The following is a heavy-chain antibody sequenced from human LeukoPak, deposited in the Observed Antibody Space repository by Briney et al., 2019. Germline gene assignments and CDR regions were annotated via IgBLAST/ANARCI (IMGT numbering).Heavy chain of an antibody. V-gene: IGHV3-9*01. D-gene: IGHD2-2*01. J-gene: IGHJ4*02. CDR1: GFTFEDHV. Sequence: GRSLRLSCAASGFTFEDHVMHWVRQAPRKGLEWVSSISWSGDRMGYADAVKGRFTISRDNAKNSLFPQMNSLRVEDTALYYCAKDLGGSATTVWGQGTLVTVSS. CDR3: AKDLGGSATTV. CDR2: ISWSGDRM.